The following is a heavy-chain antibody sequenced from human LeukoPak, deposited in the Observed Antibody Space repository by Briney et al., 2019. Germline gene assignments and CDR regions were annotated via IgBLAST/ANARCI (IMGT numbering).Heavy chain of an antibody. CDR3: ARDRPAVRGVIDWFDP. D-gene: IGHD3-10*01. CDR2: ISYDGSNK. V-gene: IGHV3-30*03. CDR1: GFTFNNNG. Sequence: PGGSLRLSCVASGFTFNNNGMHWVRQAPGKGLEWVAVISYDGSNKYYADSVKGRFTISRDNSKNTLYLQMNSLRAEDTAVYYCARDRPAVRGVIDWFDPWGQGTLVTVSS. J-gene: IGHJ5*02.